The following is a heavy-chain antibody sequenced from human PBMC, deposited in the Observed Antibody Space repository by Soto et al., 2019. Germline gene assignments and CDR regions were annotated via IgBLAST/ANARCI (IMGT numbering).Heavy chain of an antibody. CDR3: ARGEIGNGYGMDA. Sequence: SETLSLTCTVAGGSISRYCWRWIRQPSGKGLEWIGRIYPSGSTNYSPSLKSRVTMSVDTSKNQLSLKLSSVTAADTAVYYCARGEIGNGYGMDAWGQGTRVTVSS. D-gene: IGHD2-8*01. J-gene: IGHJ6*02. CDR1: GGSISRYC. CDR2: IYPSGST. V-gene: IGHV4-4*07.